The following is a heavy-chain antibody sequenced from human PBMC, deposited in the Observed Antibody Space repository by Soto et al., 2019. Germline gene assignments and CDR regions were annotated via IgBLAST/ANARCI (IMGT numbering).Heavy chain of an antibody. D-gene: IGHD3-10*01. J-gene: IGHJ5*02. V-gene: IGHV3-23*01. Sequence: EVQLLESGVGLVQPGGSLRLSCAASGFIFSDYAMSWVRQAPGQGLEWVSAISGSGQTTYYADSVKGRFTISTDNSKNTVYMQMNSLRAEDTAVYYCASLRGVTILRVLILSWGQGTLVTVSS. CDR3: ASLRGVTILRVLILS. CDR2: ISGSGQTT. CDR1: GFIFSDYA.